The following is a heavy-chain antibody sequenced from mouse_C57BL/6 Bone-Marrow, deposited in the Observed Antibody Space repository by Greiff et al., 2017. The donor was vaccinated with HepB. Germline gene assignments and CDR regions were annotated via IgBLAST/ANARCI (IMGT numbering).Heavy chain of an antibody. CDR3: ARLIYYYAMDY. CDR1: GFTFSSYT. Sequence: EVKLMESGGGLVKPGGSLKLSSAASGFTFSSYTMSWVRQTPEKRLEWVATISGGGGNTYYPDSVKGRFTISRDNAKNTLYLQMSSLRSEDTALYYCARLIYYYAMDYWGQGTSVTVSS. CDR2: ISGGGGNT. J-gene: IGHJ4*01. V-gene: IGHV5-9*01.